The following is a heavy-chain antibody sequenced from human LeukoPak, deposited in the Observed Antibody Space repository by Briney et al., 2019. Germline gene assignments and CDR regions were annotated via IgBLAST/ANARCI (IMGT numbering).Heavy chain of an antibody. Sequence: SETLSLTCAVYGGSFSGYYWSWIRQPPGKGLEWIGEINHSGSTNYNPSLKSRVTISVDTSKNQFSLKLSSVTAADTAVYYCARLGRQQLVPNIWGQGTMVTVSS. CDR2: INHSGST. V-gene: IGHV4-34*01. J-gene: IGHJ3*02. CDR3: ARLGRQQLVPNI. CDR1: GGSFSGYY. D-gene: IGHD6-13*01.